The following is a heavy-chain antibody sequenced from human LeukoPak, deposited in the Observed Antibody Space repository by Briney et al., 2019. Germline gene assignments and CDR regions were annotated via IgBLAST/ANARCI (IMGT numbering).Heavy chain of an antibody. J-gene: IGHJ3*02. CDR3: ARKTPMAGDAFDI. Sequence: KSGGSLRLSCAASGFTFSSYSMNWVRQAPGKGLKWVSSISSSSSYIYYADSVKGRFTISRDNAKNSLYLQMNSLRAEDTAVYYCARKTPMAGDAFDIWGQGTMVTVSS. CDR1: GFTFSSYS. D-gene: IGHD3-10*01. V-gene: IGHV3-21*01. CDR2: ISSSSSYI.